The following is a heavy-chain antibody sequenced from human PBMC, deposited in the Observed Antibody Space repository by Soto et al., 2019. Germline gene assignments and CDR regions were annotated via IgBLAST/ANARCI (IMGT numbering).Heavy chain of an antibody. CDR1: GGTFRGYY. CDR2: INHSGST. V-gene: IGHV4-34*01. D-gene: IGHD5-12*01. J-gene: IGHJ4*02. CDR3: ARGRMATIPVDFDY. Sequence: LVPMSLTCAVYGGTFRGYYWRCIRQTPGKGLEWIGEINHSGSTDYNPSLKSRVTISVDTSKNQFSLKLSSVTAADTAVYYCARGRMATIPVDFDYWGQGTLVTVSS.